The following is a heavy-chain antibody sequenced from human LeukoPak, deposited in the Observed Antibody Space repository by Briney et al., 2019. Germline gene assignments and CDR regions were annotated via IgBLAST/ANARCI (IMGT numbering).Heavy chain of an antibody. CDR3: ARDNYDILTGYDY. CDR1: GYSISSGYY. Sequence: SEALSLTCAVSGYSISSGYYWGWIRQPPGKGLEWIGSIYHSGSTYYNPSLKSRVTISVDTSKNQFSLKLSSVTAADTAVYYCARDNYDILTGYDYWGQGTLVTVSS. J-gene: IGHJ4*02. V-gene: IGHV4-38-2*02. CDR2: IYHSGST. D-gene: IGHD3-9*01.